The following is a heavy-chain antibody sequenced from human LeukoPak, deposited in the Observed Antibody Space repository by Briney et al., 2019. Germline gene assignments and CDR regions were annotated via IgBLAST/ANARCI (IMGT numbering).Heavy chain of an antibody. D-gene: IGHD1-1*01. CDR1: GGFISSYY. CDR2: ISYSGSP. V-gene: IGHV4-59*08. Sequence: SETLSLICTVSGGFISSYYWSWIRQPPGKGLEWIGYISYSGSPKYNPSLKSRVAMSADTSRGQFSLKLNSVTAADTAVYYCAGLETSGYLGYWGQGTLVTVSS. J-gene: IGHJ4*02. CDR3: AGLETSGYLGY.